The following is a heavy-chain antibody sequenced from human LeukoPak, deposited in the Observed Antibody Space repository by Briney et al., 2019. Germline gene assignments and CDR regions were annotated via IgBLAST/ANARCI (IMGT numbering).Heavy chain of an antibody. V-gene: IGHV3-33*06. CDR2: IWYDGSNK. D-gene: IGHD6-25*01. Sequence: GGSLRLSCAASGFTFSSYGMHWVRQAPGKGLEWVAVIWYDGSNKYYADSVKGRFTISRDNSKNTLYLQMNSLRAEDTAVYYCAKETAYYYYMDVWGKGTTVTVSS. J-gene: IGHJ6*03. CDR1: GFTFSSYG. CDR3: AKETAYYYYMDV.